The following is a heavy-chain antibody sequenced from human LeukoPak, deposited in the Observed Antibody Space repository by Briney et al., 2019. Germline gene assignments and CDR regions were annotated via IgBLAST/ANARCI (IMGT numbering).Heavy chain of an antibody. Sequence: PSETLSLTCAVYGGSFSGYYWSWIRQPPGKGLEWIGEINHSGSTNYNPSLKSRVTISVDTSKNQFSLKLSSVTAADTAVYYCARTYGSGPVDYWGQGTLVTVSS. CDR2: INHSGST. CDR3: ARTYGSGPVDY. V-gene: IGHV4-34*01. CDR1: GGSFSGYY. J-gene: IGHJ4*02. D-gene: IGHD6-19*01.